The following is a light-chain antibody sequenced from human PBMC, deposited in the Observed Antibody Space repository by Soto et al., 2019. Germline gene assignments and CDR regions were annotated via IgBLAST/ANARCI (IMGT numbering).Light chain of an antibody. Sequence: EIVLKQSPVTLSLSPGERATLSCRASKTISSYLAWYQQTPGQAPRLLIYDTSNRATGIPARFSGSGSETDFTLTISSLEPEDFGVYYCQQRSNWPRTFGQGTKLEIK. CDR2: DTS. CDR3: QQRSNWPRT. CDR1: KTISSY. J-gene: IGKJ2*01. V-gene: IGKV3-11*01.